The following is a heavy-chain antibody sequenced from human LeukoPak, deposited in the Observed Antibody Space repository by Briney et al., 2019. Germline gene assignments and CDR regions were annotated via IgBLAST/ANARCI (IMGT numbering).Heavy chain of an antibody. D-gene: IGHD2-2*03. V-gene: IGHV5-51*01. CDR2: IYPGDSDT. CDR1: GYSFTSYW. Sequence: GESLKISCKGSGYSFTSYWIGWVRQMPGKGLEWMGIIYPGDSDTRYSPSFQDQVTTSADKSISTAYLQWSSLKASDTAMYYCARHGGYCSSTSCSGGYYMDVWGKGTTVTVSS. J-gene: IGHJ6*03. CDR3: ARHGGYCSSTSCSGGYYMDV.